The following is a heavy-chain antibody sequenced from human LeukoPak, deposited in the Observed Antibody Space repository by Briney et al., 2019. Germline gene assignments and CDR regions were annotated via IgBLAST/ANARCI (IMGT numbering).Heavy chain of an antibody. CDR2: IKQDGSEK. CDR3: ARERSGSYYPVDY. J-gene: IGHJ4*02. CDR1: GFTFSSYW. Sequence: GGSLRLSCAASGFTFSSYWMSWVRQAPGKGLEWVANIKQDGSEKYYVDSVKGRFTISRDNAKNSLYLQMNSLRAEDTAVYYCARERSGSYYPVDYWGQGTLVTVSS. D-gene: IGHD1-26*01. V-gene: IGHV3-7*01.